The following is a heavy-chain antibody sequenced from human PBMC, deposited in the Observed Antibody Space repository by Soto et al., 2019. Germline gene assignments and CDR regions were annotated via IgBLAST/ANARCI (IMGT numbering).Heavy chain of an antibody. V-gene: IGHV3-74*01. D-gene: IGHD1-1*01. CDR3: TRDNNWSYDY. Sequence: EVQLVESGGGLVQPGGSLRLSCAASGFTFSSHWMHWVRQPPGKGLVWVSHIGPSGSGTRDADSVQGRFTISRDNARNTLYLQMNSLRDEDTAVYYCTRDNNWSYDYWGQGILVTVSS. CDR1: GFTFSSHW. J-gene: IGHJ4*02. CDR2: IGPSGSGT.